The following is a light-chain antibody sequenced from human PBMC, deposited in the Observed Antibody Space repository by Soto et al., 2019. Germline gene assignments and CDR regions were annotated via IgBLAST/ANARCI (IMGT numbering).Light chain of an antibody. V-gene: IGLV2-14*01. CDR1: SSDVGGYNY. CDR3: SSYTSSSTL. CDR2: AVT. J-gene: IGLJ1*01. Sequence: ALTQPASVSGSPGQSITISCTGTSSDVGGYNYVSWYQQHPGKAPKLMIYAVTDRPSGVSSRFSGSKSGNTASLTISGLQAEDEADYYCSSYTSSSTLFGTGTKVTV.